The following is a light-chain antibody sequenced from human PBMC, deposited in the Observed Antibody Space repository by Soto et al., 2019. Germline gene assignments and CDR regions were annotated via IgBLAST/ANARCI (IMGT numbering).Light chain of an antibody. CDR3: SSYTTAYTQV. V-gene: IGLV2-14*01. Sequence: QSALTQPASVSGSPGQSITISCTGTSSDVGLYDYVSWYQQHPGKVPKLIISEVTTRPLGVSDRFSGSKSGNTASLTTSRLQAEDEAHYYCSSYTTAYTQVFGGGTKLTVL. CDR2: EVT. CDR1: SSDVGLYDY. J-gene: IGLJ3*02.